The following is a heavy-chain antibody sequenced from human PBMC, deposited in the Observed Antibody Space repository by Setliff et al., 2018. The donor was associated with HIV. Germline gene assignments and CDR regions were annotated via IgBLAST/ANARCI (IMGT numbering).Heavy chain of an antibody. J-gene: IGHJ4*02. CDR2: INPNNGGT. V-gene: IGHV1-2*02. Sequence: ASVKVSCKASGYTFTGYYMHWVRQAPEQGLEWMGWINPNNGGTNYAQKFQVRVTMTRDTSISTACMELRRLRSDDTAVYYCARDYYDSSGYIFFPGLPDYWGQGTLVTVSS. D-gene: IGHD3-22*01. CDR3: ARDYYDSSGYIFFPGLPDY. CDR1: GYTFTGYY.